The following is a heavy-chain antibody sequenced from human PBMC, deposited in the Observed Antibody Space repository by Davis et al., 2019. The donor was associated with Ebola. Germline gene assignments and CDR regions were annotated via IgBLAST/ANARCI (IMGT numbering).Heavy chain of an antibody. CDR1: GYTFTSYG. Sequence: ASVKVSCKASGYTFTSYGISWVRQAPGQGREWMGWISPNTGGTDYAQKFQGRVTMTRDTSISTAYMDLSSLTSDDTAIYYCARGKGGSYFDYWGQGTLVTVSS. CDR2: ISPNTGGT. D-gene: IGHD1-26*01. V-gene: IGHV1-2*02. J-gene: IGHJ4*02. CDR3: ARGKGGSYFDY.